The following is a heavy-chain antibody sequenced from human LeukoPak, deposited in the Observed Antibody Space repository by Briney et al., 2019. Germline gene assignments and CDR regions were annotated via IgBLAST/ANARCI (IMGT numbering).Heavy chain of an antibody. J-gene: IGHJ4*02. D-gene: IGHD6-13*01. CDR2: ISRSGDAT. CDR3: ARGSPGSWFFFDY. Sequence: GGSLRLSCAASGFTFSSFSMAWVRQAPGKGPEWVSTISRSGDATYYADSVKGRFTNSRDNSWNTLYLQMSSLRVDDTALYYCARGSPGSWFFFDYWGQGTLVTASS. CDR1: GFTFSSFS. V-gene: IGHV3-23*01.